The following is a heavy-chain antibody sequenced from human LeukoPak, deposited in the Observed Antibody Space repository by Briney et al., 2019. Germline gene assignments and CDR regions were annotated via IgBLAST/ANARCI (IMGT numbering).Heavy chain of an antibody. Sequence: GGSLRLSCAASGFTFSSYAMSWVRQAPGKGLEWVSAISGSGGSTYYADSVKGRFTISRDNAKNSLYLQTNSLRAEDTAVYYCARAGSSSWYGEYFQHWGQGTLVTVSS. CDR1: GFTFSSYA. J-gene: IGHJ1*01. CDR2: ISGSGGST. V-gene: IGHV3-23*01. D-gene: IGHD6-13*01. CDR3: ARAGSSSWYGEYFQH.